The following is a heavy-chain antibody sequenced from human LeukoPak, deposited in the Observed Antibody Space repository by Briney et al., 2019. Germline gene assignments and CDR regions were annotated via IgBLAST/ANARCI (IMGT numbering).Heavy chain of an antibody. D-gene: IGHD2-15*01. J-gene: IGHJ6*03. Sequence: PGGSLRLSCAASGFTVSSNYMSWVRQAPGKGLEWVSVIYSGGSTYYADSVKGRFTISRDNSKNTLYLQMNSLRAEDTAVYYCARTSCSGGSCYSAGDYYYYMDVWGKGTTVTISS. CDR2: IYSGGST. CDR3: ARTSCSGGSCYSAGDYYYYMDV. V-gene: IGHV3-53*01. CDR1: GFTVSSNY.